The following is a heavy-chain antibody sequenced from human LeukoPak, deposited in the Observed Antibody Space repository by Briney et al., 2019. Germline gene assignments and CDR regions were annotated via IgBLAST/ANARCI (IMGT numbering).Heavy chain of an antibody. CDR2: ISGSGGST. CDR1: GFTFSSYA. Sequence: GGSLRLSCAASGFTFSSYAMSWVRQAPGKGLEWVSAISGSGGSTYYADSVKGRFTISRDNSKNTLYLQMNSLRAEDMAVYYCAKGREMATIEDYWGQGTLVTVSS. CDR3: AKGREMATIEDY. D-gene: IGHD5-24*01. J-gene: IGHJ4*02. V-gene: IGHV3-23*01.